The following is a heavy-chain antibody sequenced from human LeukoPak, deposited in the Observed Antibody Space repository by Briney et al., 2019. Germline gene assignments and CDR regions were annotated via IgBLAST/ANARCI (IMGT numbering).Heavy chain of an antibody. D-gene: IGHD6-13*01. CDR2: IYPGDSDT. Sequence: GESLKISCKGSGYSFTSYWIGWVRPMPGKGPEWMGIIYPGDSDTRYSPSFQGQVTISADKSISTAYLQWSSLKASDTAMYYCARPRSTYSSSWPEFDYWGQGTLVTVSS. V-gene: IGHV5-51*01. CDR1: GYSFTSYW. J-gene: IGHJ4*02. CDR3: ARPRSTYSSSWPEFDY.